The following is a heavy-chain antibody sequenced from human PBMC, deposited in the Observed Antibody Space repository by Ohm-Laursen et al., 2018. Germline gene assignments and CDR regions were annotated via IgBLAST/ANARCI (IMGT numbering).Heavy chain of an antibody. D-gene: IGHD3-10*01. V-gene: IGHV3-74*01. Sequence: SLRLSCTASGFTFNNYWMHWVRQAPGKGLVWVSRINSDGSTTNYADSVKGRFTISRDNAKNTLYLQMDSLRAEDTAVYYCARESYGSAHYWGQGTLVTVSS. J-gene: IGHJ4*02. CDR3: ARESYGSAHY. CDR2: INSDGSTT. CDR1: GFTFNNYW.